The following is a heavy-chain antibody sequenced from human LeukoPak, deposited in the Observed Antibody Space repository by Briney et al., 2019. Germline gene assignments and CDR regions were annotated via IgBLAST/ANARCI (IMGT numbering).Heavy chain of an antibody. Sequence: GGSLRLSCAASGFSLSSSWLSWVRQAPEKGLEWVANIKEDGSEKYYVDSVKGRFTISRDNAKKSLYLQMSSLRAEDTAVYYCAYSRSSLAAGYWGQGTPVTVSS. CDR1: GFSLSSSW. D-gene: IGHD2-15*01. V-gene: IGHV3-7*03. J-gene: IGHJ4*02. CDR2: IKEDGSEK. CDR3: AYSRSSLAAGY.